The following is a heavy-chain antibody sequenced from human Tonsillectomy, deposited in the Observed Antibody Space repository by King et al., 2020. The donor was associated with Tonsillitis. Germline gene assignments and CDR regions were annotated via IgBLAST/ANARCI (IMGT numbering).Heavy chain of an antibody. CDR1: GFTFGSYA. Sequence: VQLVESGGGLVQPGGSLRLSCAASGFTFGSYAMSWVRQAPGKGLEWVSSISGSGGATDYADSGKGRFSISRDNSKNTLYLQMNSLRAEDTAVYFCAKEAYLVRGVMRDWGQGTRVTVSS. CDR3: AKEAYLVRGVMRD. CDR2: ISGSGGAT. V-gene: IGHV3-23*04. J-gene: IGHJ4*02. D-gene: IGHD3-10*01.